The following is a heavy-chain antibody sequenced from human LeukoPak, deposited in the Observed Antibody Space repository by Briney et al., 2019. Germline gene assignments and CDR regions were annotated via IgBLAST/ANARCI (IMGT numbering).Heavy chain of an antibody. D-gene: IGHD6-19*01. CDR3: ARYPTGWYLDY. Sequence: SQTLSLTCAISGDSVSSSTAAWNWVRQSPLRGLEWLGRTYYRSKWYTDYAVSVRSRININPDTSKNQFSLQLNSVTPEDTAVYYCARYPTGWYLDYWGQGTLVTVSS. V-gene: IGHV6-1*01. CDR1: GDSVSSSTAA. CDR2: TYYRSKWYT. J-gene: IGHJ4*02.